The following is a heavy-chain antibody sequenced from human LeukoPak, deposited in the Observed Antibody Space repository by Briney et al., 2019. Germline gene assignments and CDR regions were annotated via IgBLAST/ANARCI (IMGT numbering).Heavy chain of an antibody. D-gene: IGHD2-21*02. CDR3: ARRDVVVTGHYFDY. V-gene: IGHV3-23*01. Sequence: GGSLRLSCAAPGFSFWSYGMSWVRQAPGEGLEWVSTTTDSGASTWYADSVKGRFTISRDNSKNTLQLQMNSLRAEDTAVYYCARRDVVVTGHYFDYWGQGILVTVSS. J-gene: IGHJ4*02. CDR2: TTDSGAST. CDR1: GFSFWSYG.